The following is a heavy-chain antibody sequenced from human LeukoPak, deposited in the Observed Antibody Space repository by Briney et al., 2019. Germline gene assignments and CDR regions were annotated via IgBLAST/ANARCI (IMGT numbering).Heavy chain of an antibody. V-gene: IGHV1-24*01. CDR3: ATRDQVMVWDVFDI. D-gene: IGHD3-16*02. CDR2: FDRQANEP. Sequence: GASVKVSCTVSDYSLSELSIHWVRQAPGKGLEWMGGFDRQANEPIYAQKLQGRVTMTEDTYEDTAYMEIDSLRSEDTAMYYCATRDQVMVWDVFDIWGQGTMVTVSS. CDR1: DYSLSELS. J-gene: IGHJ3*02.